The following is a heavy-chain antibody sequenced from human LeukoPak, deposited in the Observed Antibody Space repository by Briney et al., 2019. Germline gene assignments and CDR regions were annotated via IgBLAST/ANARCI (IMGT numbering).Heavy chain of an antibody. CDR2: IIPILGIA. CDR3: ARDLYSSGWTDAFDI. V-gene: IGHV1-69*04. J-gene: IGHJ3*02. Sequence: SVKVSCKASGGTLSSYAISWVRQAPGQGLEWMGRIIPILGIANYAQKFQGRVTITADKSTSTAYMELSSLRSEDTAVYYCARDLYSSGWTDAFDIWGQGTMVTVSS. CDR1: GGTLSSYA. D-gene: IGHD6-19*01.